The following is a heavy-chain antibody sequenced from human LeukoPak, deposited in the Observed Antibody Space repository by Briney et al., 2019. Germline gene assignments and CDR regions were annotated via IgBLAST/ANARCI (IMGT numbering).Heavy chain of an antibody. V-gene: IGHV4-34*01. CDR2: INHSGST. CDR1: GGSFSGYY. Sequence: PSETLSLTCAVYGGSFSGYYWSWIRQPPGKGLEWLGEINHSGSTNYNPSLKSRVTISVDTSKNQFSLKLSSVTAADTAVYYCVTYYYGSSAPKRNYWGQGILVTVSS. D-gene: IGHD3-22*01. CDR3: VTYYYGSSAPKRNY. J-gene: IGHJ4*02.